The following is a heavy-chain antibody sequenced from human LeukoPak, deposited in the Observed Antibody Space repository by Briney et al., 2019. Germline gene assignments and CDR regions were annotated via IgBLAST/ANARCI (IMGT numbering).Heavy chain of an antibody. D-gene: IGHD3-22*01. J-gene: IGHJ4*02. CDR2: INPSGGST. CDR1: GYTFTSYG. CDR3: ARDRDYYDSSGYYFDY. Sequence: ASVKVSCKASGYTFTSYGISWVRQAPGQGLEWMGIINPSGGSTSYAQKFQGRVTMTRDTSTSTVYMELSSLRSEDTAVYYCARDRDYYDSSGYYFDYWGQGTLVTVSS. V-gene: IGHV1-46*01.